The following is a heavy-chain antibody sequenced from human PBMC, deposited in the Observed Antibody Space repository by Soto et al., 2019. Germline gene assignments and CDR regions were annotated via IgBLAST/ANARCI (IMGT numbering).Heavy chain of an antibody. J-gene: IGHJ6*02. CDR1: GYTFTSYG. V-gene: IGHV1-18*01. CDR3: ARGEDIVVVNYDYYGMDV. CDR2: ISAYNGNT. Sequence: QVQLVQSGAEVKKPGASVKVSCKASGYTFTSYGISWVRQAPGHGLEWMGWISAYNGNTNYAQKLQGRVTMTTDTSTSTAYKELRSLRSADTAVYYCARGEDIVVVNYDYYGMDVWGQGTTVTVSS. D-gene: IGHD2-21*01.